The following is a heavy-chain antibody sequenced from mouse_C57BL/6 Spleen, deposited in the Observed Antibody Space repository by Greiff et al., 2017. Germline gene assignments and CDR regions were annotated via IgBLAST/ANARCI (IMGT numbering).Heavy chain of an antibody. V-gene: IGHV1-64*01. D-gene: IGHD3-1*01. Sequence: QVQLQQPGAELVKPGASVKLSCKASGYTFTSYWMHWVKQRPGQGLEWIGMIHPNSGSTNYNEKFKSKATLTVDKSSSTACMQLSSLTSEDSAVYYCARSAPIGGFAYWGQGTLVTVSA. CDR1: GYTFTSYW. CDR3: ARSAPIGGFAY. CDR2: IHPNSGST. J-gene: IGHJ3*01.